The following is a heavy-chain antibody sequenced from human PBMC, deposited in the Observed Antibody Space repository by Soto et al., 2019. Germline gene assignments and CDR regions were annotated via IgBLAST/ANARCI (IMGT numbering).Heavy chain of an antibody. V-gene: IGHV1-18*01. CDR1: GYTFTSYG. CDR3: ARVRITMVRENLNWFDP. Sequence: ASVKVSCKASGYTFTSYGISWVRQAPGQGLEWMGWISAYNGNTNYAQKHQGRVTMTTDTSTSTAYMELRSLRSDDTAVYYCARVRITMVRENLNWFDPWGQGTLVTVSS. CDR2: ISAYNGNT. D-gene: IGHD3-10*01. J-gene: IGHJ5*02.